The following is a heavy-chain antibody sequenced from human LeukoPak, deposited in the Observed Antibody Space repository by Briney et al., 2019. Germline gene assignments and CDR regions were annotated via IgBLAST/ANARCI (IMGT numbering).Heavy chain of an antibody. J-gene: IGHJ5*02. V-gene: IGHV4-34*01. CDR1: GGSFSGYY. CDR3: ARGSGPVPNVWGSYRPHNWFDP. CDR2: INHSGST. Sequence: SETLSLTCAVYGGSFSGYYWSWIRQPPGKGLEWIGEINHSGSTNYNPSLKSRVTISVDTSKNQFSLKLSSVTAADTAVYYCARGSGPVPNVWGSYRPHNWFDPWGQGTLVTVSS. D-gene: IGHD3-16*02.